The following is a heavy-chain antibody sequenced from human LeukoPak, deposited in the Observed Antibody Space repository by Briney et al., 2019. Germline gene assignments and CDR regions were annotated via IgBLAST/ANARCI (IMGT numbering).Heavy chain of an antibody. CDR1: GFTSRRYS. V-gene: IGHV3-48*01. CDR3: ARDDLTNGYNGNF. J-gene: IGHJ4*02. Sequence: GGSLRLSCAASGFTSRRYSMNWIRQAPGKGLEWISYINEGSNNIFYADSVKGRFTISRDNAKNSLHLQMNSLRVDDTAVYYCARDDLTNGYNGNFWGQGTLVTVSS. D-gene: IGHD5-24*01. CDR2: INEGSNNI.